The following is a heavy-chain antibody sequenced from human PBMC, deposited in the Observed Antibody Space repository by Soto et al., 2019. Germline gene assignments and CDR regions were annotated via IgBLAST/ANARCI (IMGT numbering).Heavy chain of an antibody. V-gene: IGHV3-11*01. D-gene: IGHD3-16*02. J-gene: IGHJ6*03. CDR2: ISSSGSTI. Sequence: QVQLVESGGGLVKPGGSLRLSCAASGFTFSDSYMSWIRQAPGKGLAWVSYISSSGSTIYYADSVKGRFTISRDNAKNSLYLQMNGLGAEDRAVYYCARDRTYDDIRGSYRYRNYDYYMDVWGKGTSVTVSS. CDR3: ARDRTYDDIRGSYRYRNYDYYMDV. CDR1: GFTFSDSY.